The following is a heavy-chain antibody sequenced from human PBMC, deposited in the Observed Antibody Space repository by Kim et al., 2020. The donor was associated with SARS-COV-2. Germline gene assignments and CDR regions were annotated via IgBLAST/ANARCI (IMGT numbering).Heavy chain of an antibody. J-gene: IGHJ6*02. Sequence: AQKLQGRATMTPDTSTSTAYMELRGLRSDDTAVYYCARGGWELPYYGMDVWGQGTTVTVSS. V-gene: IGHV1-18*01. CDR3: ARGGWELPYYGMDV. D-gene: IGHD1-26*01.